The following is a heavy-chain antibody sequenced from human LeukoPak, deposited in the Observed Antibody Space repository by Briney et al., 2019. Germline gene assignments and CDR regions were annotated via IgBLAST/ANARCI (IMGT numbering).Heavy chain of an antibody. Sequence: AGGSLRLSCAASGFTLRSYSMNWVRQAPGKGLHWVSSISSSSTYIYYADSVKGRFTISRDTSNNTLYLQMNSLRADDTAVYYCAKLTTTWGQGTLVTVSP. CDR2: ISSSSTYI. J-gene: IGHJ5*02. D-gene: IGHD4-17*01. V-gene: IGHV3-21*04. CDR3: AKLTTT. CDR1: GFTLRSYS.